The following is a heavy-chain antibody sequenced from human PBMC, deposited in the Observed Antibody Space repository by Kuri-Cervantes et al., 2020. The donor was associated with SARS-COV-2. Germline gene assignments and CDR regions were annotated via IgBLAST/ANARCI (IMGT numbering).Heavy chain of an antibody. J-gene: IGHJ4*02. D-gene: IGHD6-13*01. V-gene: IGHV3-21*01. Sequence: GESLKISCAASGFTFSSYSMNWVRQAPGKGLEWVSSISSSSSYIYCADSVKGRFTISRDNAKNSLYLQMNSLRAEDTAVYYCARDFLLLAAQDYWGQGTLVTVSS. CDR3: ARDFLLLAAQDY. CDR2: ISSSSSYI. CDR1: GFTFSSYS.